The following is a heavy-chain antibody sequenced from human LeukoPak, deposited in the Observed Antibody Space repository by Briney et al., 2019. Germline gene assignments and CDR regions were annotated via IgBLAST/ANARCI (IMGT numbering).Heavy chain of an antibody. Sequence: GGSLRLSCVASGFNFSTYSMNWVRQAPGKGLEWVSSVSSGSTYIYYGDSVKGRFTISRDNAKNSLYLQMNSLRAEDTAVYYCAREVRGTINYWGQGTLVTVSS. CDR1: GFNFSTYS. V-gene: IGHV3-21*01. CDR3: AREVRGTINY. CDR2: VSSGSTYI. J-gene: IGHJ4*02. D-gene: IGHD3-9*01.